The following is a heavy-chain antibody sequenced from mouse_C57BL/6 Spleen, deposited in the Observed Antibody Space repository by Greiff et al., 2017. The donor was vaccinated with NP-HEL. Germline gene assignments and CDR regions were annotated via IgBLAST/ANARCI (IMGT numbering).Heavy chain of an antibody. J-gene: IGHJ4*01. CDR1: GFSLTSYG. Sequence: VKLQESGPGLVQPSQRLSITCTVSGFSLTSYGVHWVRQSPGKGLEWLGVIWRGGSTDYNAAFISRLSISKDNSKSQVFFKMNSLQADDTAIYYCARNTPYDYYAMDYWGQGTSVTVSS. V-gene: IGHV2-2*01. CDR3: ARNTPYDYYAMDY. CDR2: IWRGGST.